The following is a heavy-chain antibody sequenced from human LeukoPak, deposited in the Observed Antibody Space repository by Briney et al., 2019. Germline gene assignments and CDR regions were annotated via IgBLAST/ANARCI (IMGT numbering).Heavy chain of an antibody. CDR3: ARVSDSSSWYYFDY. CDR2: ISAYNGNT. Sequence: VSVKVSCKASGYTFTSYGISWVRQAPGQGREWMGWISAYNGNTNYAQKLQGRVTMTTDTSTSTAYMELRSLRSDDTAVYYCARVSDSSSWYYFDYWGQGTLVTVSS. V-gene: IGHV1-18*01. D-gene: IGHD6-13*01. J-gene: IGHJ4*02. CDR1: GYTFTSYG.